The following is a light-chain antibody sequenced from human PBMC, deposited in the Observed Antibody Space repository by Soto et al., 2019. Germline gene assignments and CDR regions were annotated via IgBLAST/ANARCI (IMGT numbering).Light chain of an antibody. V-gene: IGKV3-11*01. CDR1: QGISDY. CDR3: QQCGNWPLT. Sequence: EVMLTQSPATLSLSLGERATLSCRASQGISDYLAWYQQKPGQAPRLLIYEASKRATGIPARFSGSGSGTDFTLTISSLEPEDFAVYHCQQCGNWPLTFGGGTKVEIK. J-gene: IGKJ4*01. CDR2: EAS.